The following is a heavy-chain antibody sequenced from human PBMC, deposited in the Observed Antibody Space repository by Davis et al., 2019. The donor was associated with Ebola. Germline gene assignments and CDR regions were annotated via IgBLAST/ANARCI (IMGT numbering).Heavy chain of an antibody. CDR2: INPKSGGT. CDR1: GYTFTSYY. Sequence: AASVKVSCKASGYTFTSYYMHWVRQAPGQGLEWMGRINPKSGGTNYAQKFQGRVTMTRDTSISTAYMELSRLRSDDTAVYYCARNTAMVNHYYYGMDVWGKGTTVTVSS. D-gene: IGHD5-18*01. J-gene: IGHJ6*04. CDR3: ARNTAMVNHYYYGMDV. V-gene: IGHV1-2*06.